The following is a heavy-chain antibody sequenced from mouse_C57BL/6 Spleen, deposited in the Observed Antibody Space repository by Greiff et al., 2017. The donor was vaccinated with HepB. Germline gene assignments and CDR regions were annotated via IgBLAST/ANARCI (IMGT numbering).Heavy chain of an antibody. Sequence: VQLQQSGAELVRPGASVKLSCTASGFNIKDDYMHWVKQRPEQGLEWIGWIDPENGDTEYASKFQGKATITADTSSNTAYLQLSSLTSEDTAVSYCTREITTLFDYWGQGTTLTVSS. CDR2: IDPENGDT. J-gene: IGHJ2*01. D-gene: IGHD2-4*01. CDR1: GFNIKDDY. V-gene: IGHV14-4*01. CDR3: TREITTLFDY.